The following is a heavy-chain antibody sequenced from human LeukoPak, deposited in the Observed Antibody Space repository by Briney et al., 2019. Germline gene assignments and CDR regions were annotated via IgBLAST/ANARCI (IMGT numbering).Heavy chain of an antibody. CDR3: ARVPKPSLEWFNALDYYYYMDV. J-gene: IGHJ6*03. CDR2: ISSSRSSI. CDR1: GFTFSSYG. D-gene: IGHD3-3*01. Sequence: TGGSLRLSCAASGFTFSSYGMNWVRQTPGKGLEWVSSISSSRSSIYYADSVKGRFTISRDNAKNSLYLQMNSLRDEDTAVYYCARVPKPSLEWFNALDYYYYMDVWGKGTTVTVSS. V-gene: IGHV3-21*01.